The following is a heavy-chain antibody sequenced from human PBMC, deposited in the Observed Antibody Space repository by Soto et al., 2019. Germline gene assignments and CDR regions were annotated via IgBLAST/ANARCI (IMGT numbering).Heavy chain of an antibody. Sequence: QVQLVQSGAEVKKPGASVKVSCKASGYTFTSYGISWVRQAPGQGLEWMGWXSAYNGNTNYAQKLQGRVTMTTDTSTSTAYMELRSLRSDDTAVYYCARALPRRYYYDSSGYYYVFDYWGQGTLVTVSS. D-gene: IGHD3-22*01. CDR2: XSAYNGNT. CDR3: ARALPRRYYYDSSGYYYVFDY. V-gene: IGHV1-18*01. J-gene: IGHJ4*02. CDR1: GYTFTSYG.